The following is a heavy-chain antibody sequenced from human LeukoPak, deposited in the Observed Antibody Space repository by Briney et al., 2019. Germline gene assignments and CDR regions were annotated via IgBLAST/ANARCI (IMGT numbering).Heavy chain of an antibody. CDR2: IKQDGSEK. CDR1: GFTFSSYW. V-gene: IGHV3-7*01. J-gene: IGHJ6*03. Sequence: GGSLRLSCAASGFTFSSYWMSWVRQDPGKGLERVANIKQDGSEKYYVDSVKGRFTISRDNAKNSLYLQMNSLRAEDTAVYYCARGVYYYDSSGYYYYYYYYMDVWGKGTTVTISS. D-gene: IGHD3-22*01. CDR3: ARGVYYYDSSGYYYYYYYYMDV.